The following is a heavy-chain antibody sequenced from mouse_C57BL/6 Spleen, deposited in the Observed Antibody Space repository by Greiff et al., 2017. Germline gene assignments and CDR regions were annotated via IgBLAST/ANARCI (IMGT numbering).Heavy chain of an antibody. D-gene: IGHD2-4*01. J-gene: IGHJ2*01. CDR1: GYSITSGYY. CDR3: AEGNDYDGYYFDY. Sequence: EVKLMESGPGLVKPSQSLSLTCSVTGYSITSGYYWNWIRQFPGNKLEWMGYISYDGSNNYNPSLKNRISITRDTSKNQFFLKLNSVTTEDTATYYCAEGNDYDGYYFDYWGQGTTLTVSS. CDR2: ISYDGSN. V-gene: IGHV3-6*01.